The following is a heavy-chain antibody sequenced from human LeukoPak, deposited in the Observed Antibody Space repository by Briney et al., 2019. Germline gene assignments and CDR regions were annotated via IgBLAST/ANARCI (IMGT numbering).Heavy chain of an antibody. J-gene: IGHJ4*02. D-gene: IGHD5-12*01. CDR3: ARMGGYRGYATH. V-gene: IGHV4-59*08. CDR1: GGSISTYY. CDR2: IHYSGTT. Sequence: PSETLSLTCTVSGGSISTYYWSWIRQPPGKGLEWIGYIHYSGTTNYNPSLKNRVTISLDTSKNQFSLNLGPVTAADTAVYFCARMGGYRGYATHWGQGTLVTVSS.